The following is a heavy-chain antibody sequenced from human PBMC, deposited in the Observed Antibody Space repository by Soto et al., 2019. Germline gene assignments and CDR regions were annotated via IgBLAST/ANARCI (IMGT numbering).Heavy chain of an antibody. CDR2: IYAGDSDT. CDR3: AGIVRRDGYNFGAFDI. V-gene: IGHV5-51*04. CDR1: GYSFTSYW. Sequence: GESLKISCNGSGYSFTSYWIGWVRQMPGKGLEWVGIIYAGDSDTRYSPSFQGQVTISAENPIRHTFIQWSSLKASDTAVCYCAGIVRRDGYNFGAFDIWCQGIMVPVSS. J-gene: IGHJ3*02. D-gene: IGHD5-12*01.